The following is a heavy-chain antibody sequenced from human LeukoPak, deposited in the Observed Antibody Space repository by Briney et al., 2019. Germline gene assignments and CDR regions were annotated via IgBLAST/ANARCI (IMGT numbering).Heavy chain of an antibody. V-gene: IGHV3-30-3*01. CDR1: GFTFSSYA. Sequence: GRSLRLSCAASGFTFSSYALHWVRQAPGKGLEWVAVILSDGSNKYYAASVKGRFTISRDNSKNTLYLQMNSLRVEDTAVYYCASKWYCGGDCYYQIDFWGQGTLVTVSS. D-gene: IGHD2-21*02. J-gene: IGHJ4*02. CDR2: ILSDGSNK. CDR3: ASKWYCGGDCYYQIDF.